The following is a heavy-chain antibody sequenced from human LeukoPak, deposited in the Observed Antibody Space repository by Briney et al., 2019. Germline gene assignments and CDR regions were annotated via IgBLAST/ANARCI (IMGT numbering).Heavy chain of an antibody. J-gene: IGHJ4*02. D-gene: IGHD1-26*01. CDR2: ISSSGSTI. Sequence: PGGFLRLSCAASGFTFSDYYMSWLRQAPGKGREWVSYISSSGSTIYYADSVKGRFTISRDNAKNSLYLQMSSLRADDTAVYYCARCSGSYFRLCYYWGQGTLVTVSS. V-gene: IGHV3-11*01. CDR3: ARCSGSYFRLCYY. CDR1: GFTFSDYY.